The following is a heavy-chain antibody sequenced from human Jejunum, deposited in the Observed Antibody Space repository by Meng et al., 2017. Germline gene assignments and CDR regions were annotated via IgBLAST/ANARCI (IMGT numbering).Heavy chain of an antibody. Sequence: QVQLVQSAAEVKNPGASAKVSCRASGYTFISYVITWVRQAPGQGLEWMGWISANNGYTNLAQKFQGRVTMTTDTSTSTAYMDLRSLRSDDTAVYYCARLGGAALIDYWGQGTLVTVSS. J-gene: IGHJ4*02. CDR2: ISANNGYT. V-gene: IGHV1-18*01. CDR1: GYTFISYV. CDR3: ARLGGAALIDY. D-gene: IGHD3-16*01.